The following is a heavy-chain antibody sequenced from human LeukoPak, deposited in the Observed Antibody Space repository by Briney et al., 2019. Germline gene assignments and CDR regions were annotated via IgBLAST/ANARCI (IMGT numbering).Heavy chain of an antibody. CDR1: GFTFSSYG. D-gene: IGHD5-18*01. CDR3: AKTGSAYKSGFDY. J-gene: IGHJ4*02. CDR2: TSGSDGNT. Sequence: GGSLRLSCAASGFTFSSYGINWVRQAPGKGLEWVSGTSGSDGNTYYADSVKGRFTISRDNSKNTLYLQMNSLRAEDTAVYSCAKTGSAYKSGFDYWGQGSLVTVSS. V-gene: IGHV3-23*01.